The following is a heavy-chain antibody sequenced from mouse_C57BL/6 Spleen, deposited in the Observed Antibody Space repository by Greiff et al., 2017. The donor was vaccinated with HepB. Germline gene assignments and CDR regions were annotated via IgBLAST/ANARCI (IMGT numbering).Heavy chain of an antibody. CDR1: GFSLTSYG. Sequence: VKLMESGPGLVAPSQSLSITCTVSGFSLTSYGVSWVRQPPGKGLEWLGVIGGDGSTNYHSALISRLSSSTDNTKSQAVLKLISLQTDDTATDYCAKPVYNGYDYWGQGTTLTVSS. D-gene: IGHD2-2*01. CDR2: IGGDGST. CDR3: AKPVYNGYDY. V-gene: IGHV2-3*01. J-gene: IGHJ2*01.